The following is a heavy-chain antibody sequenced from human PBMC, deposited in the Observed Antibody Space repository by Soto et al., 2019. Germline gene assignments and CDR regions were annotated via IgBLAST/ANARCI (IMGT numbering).Heavy chain of an antibody. Sequence: ASVKVSCKASGYTFTSYAMHWVRQAPGQRLEWMGWINAGNGNTKYSQKFQGRVTITRDTSASTAYMELSSLRSEDTAIYYCAKTQLSGYDFWSGSFDPWGQGTLVTVSS. D-gene: IGHD3-3*01. CDR3: AKTQLSGYDFWSGSFDP. V-gene: IGHV1-3*01. CDR1: GYTFTSYA. CDR2: INAGNGNT. J-gene: IGHJ5*02.